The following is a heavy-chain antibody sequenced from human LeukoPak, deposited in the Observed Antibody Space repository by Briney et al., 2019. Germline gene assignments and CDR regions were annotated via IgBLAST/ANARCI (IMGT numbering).Heavy chain of an antibody. J-gene: IGHJ4*02. D-gene: IGHD3-3*01. V-gene: IGHV3-7*01. CDR1: GFILGNYW. CDR3: AKSSEYYDFWTSYLADS. Sequence: GGSLRLSCVASGFILGNYWMTWVRQAPGKGLEWVANIKLDGSEKNYMDSVKGRFTISRDDAKSSLYLQMNNLRAEDTAVYYCAKSSEYYDFWTSYLADSWGQGTRVTVSS. CDR2: IKLDGSEK.